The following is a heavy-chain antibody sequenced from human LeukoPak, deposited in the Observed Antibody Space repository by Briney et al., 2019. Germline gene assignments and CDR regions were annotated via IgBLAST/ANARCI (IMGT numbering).Heavy chain of an antibody. D-gene: IGHD6-6*01. CDR1: GYTFTGYY. CDR3: ARDQYSSSSGLPDY. J-gene: IGHJ4*02. V-gene: IGHV1-2*02. CDR2: INPNSGGT. Sequence: GASVKVSCKASGYTFTGYYMHWVRQAPGQGLEWMGWINPNSGGTNYAQKFQGRVTMTRDTSISTAYMELSRLRSDDTAVYYCARDQYSSSSGLPDYWGQGTLVTVSS.